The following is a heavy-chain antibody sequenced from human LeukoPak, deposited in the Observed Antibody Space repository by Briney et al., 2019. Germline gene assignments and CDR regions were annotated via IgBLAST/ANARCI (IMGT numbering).Heavy chain of an antibody. V-gene: IGHV4-39*01. CDR3: ARLGSRNWFDP. Sequence: SETLSLTCTVSGGSISSSSYYWGWIRQPPGKGLEWIGSIYYSGSTHYNPSLKSRVTISVDTSKNQFSLKLSSVTAADTAVYYCARLGSRNWFDPWGQGTLVTVSS. CDR1: GGSISSSSYY. CDR2: IYYSGST. J-gene: IGHJ5*02.